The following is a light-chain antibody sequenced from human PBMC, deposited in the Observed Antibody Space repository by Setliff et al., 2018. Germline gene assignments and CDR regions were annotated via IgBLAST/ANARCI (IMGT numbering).Light chain of an antibody. CDR1: SSDVGNYDC. Sequence: QSALAQPPSVSGSPGQSVTISCTGTSSDVGNYDCVSWYQQAPGTAPKLMIYEVSSRPSGVPDRFSGSKSGNTASLTISGLQADDEADYYCSSYTSRSTYIFGTGT. J-gene: IGLJ1*01. CDR3: SSYTSRSTYI. V-gene: IGLV2-18*02. CDR2: EVS.